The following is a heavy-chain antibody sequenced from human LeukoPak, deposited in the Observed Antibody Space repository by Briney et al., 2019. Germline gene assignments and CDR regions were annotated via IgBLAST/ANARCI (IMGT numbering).Heavy chain of an antibody. CDR1: QFMFSTYA. Sequence: GXLRLSCAASQFMFSTYAMYWVRQAPGKGLEWVSGISDNGGTAYYADSVNGRFTISRDNSKNMLYLHMNSLRAEDTAVYYCAKRGPVTGTKYFDYWGQGTLVTVSS. J-gene: IGHJ4*02. CDR3: AKRGPVTGTKYFDY. V-gene: IGHV3-23*01. CDR2: ISDNGGTA. D-gene: IGHD6-19*01.